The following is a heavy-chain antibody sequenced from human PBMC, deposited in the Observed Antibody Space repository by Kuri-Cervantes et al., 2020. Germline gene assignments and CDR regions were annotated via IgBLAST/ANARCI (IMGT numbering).Heavy chain of an antibody. CDR2: ISYDGSNK. Sequence: GESLKISCAASGFTFSSYAMHWVRQAPGKGLEWVAVISYDGSNKYYADSVKGRFTISRDNSKNTLYLQMNSLRAEDTAVYYCARRSVPDPWGQGTLVTVSS. V-gene: IGHV3-30*07. CDR1: GFTFSSYA. CDR3: ARRSVPDP. J-gene: IGHJ5*02.